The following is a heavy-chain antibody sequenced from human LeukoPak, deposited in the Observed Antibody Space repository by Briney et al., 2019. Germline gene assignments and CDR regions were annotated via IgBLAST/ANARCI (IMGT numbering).Heavy chain of an antibody. CDR3: ARDSGYDFALDY. Sequence: GGSLRLSCAASGFTFSSYEMNWVRQAPGKGLEWVSSISSSSSYIYYADSVKGRFTISRDNAKNSLYLQMNSLRAEDTAVYYCARDSGYDFALDYWGQGTLVTVSS. V-gene: IGHV3-21*01. J-gene: IGHJ4*02. D-gene: IGHD5-12*01. CDR1: GFTFSSYE. CDR2: ISSSSSYI.